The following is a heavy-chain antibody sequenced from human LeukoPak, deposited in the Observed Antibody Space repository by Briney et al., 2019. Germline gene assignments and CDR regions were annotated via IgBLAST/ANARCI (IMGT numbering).Heavy chain of an antibody. J-gene: IGHJ4*02. Sequence: PSETLSLTCTVSGGSISSSNYYWGWIRLPPGKGLEWIGSIYFSGTSYYNPSLKSRVTISVDTSKNRFSLKLTSVTAADTAVYYCARHTRGSPNYFDYWGQGTLVTVSS. CDR3: ARHTRGSPNYFDY. CDR2: IYFSGTS. V-gene: IGHV4-39*01. D-gene: IGHD1-26*01. CDR1: GGSISSSNYY.